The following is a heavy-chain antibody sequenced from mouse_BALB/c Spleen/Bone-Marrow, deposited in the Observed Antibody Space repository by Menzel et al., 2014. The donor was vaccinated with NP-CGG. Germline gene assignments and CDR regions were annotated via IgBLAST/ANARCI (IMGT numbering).Heavy chain of an antibody. CDR3: ARQDGRITTWFAY. Sequence: EVKLMESGGGLVKPGGSLKLSCAASGFTFSSYAMSWVRQTPEKRREWVATISSGGSYTYYPDSVKGRFTISRDNAKNTLYLQMSSLRSEDTAMYYCARQDGRITTWFAYWGQGTLVTVSA. CDR1: GFTFSSYA. V-gene: IGHV5-9-3*01. D-gene: IGHD2-4*01. CDR2: ISSGGSYT. J-gene: IGHJ3*01.